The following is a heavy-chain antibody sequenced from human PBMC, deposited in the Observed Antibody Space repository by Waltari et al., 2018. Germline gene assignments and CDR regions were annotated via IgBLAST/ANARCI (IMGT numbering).Heavy chain of an antibody. CDR3: ARTGYGGNALDY. J-gene: IGHJ4*02. CDR1: GFTFSVYW. CDR2: MNPDGSEQ. D-gene: IGHD2-15*01. Sequence: EVQLVESGGGLVQPGGSLRLSCAASGFTFSVYWMNWVRQAPGKGLEWVANMNPDGSEQQYVDSVKGRFPISRDNAKKSLYLQMNSLRAEDTAIYYCARTGYGGNALDYWGQGTLVTVSS. V-gene: IGHV3-7*01.